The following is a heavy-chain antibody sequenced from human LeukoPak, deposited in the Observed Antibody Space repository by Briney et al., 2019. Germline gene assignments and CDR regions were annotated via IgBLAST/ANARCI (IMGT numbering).Heavy chain of an antibody. CDR2: IVVGSGNT. D-gene: IGHD6-19*01. CDR1: GFTFTSSA. J-gene: IGHJ4*02. V-gene: IGHV1-58*02. Sequence: SVKVSCKASGFTFTSSAIQWVRQARGQRLEWVGWIVVGSGNTNYAQKFQERVTITRDMSTSTAYMELSSLTSEDSAVYYCAAGSGWYRFDYWGQGTLVTVSP. CDR3: AAGSGWYRFDY.